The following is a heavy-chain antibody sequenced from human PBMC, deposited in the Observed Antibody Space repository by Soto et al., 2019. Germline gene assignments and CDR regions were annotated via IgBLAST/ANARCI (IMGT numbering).Heavy chain of an antibody. D-gene: IGHD3-16*01. Sequence: QVQLVQSGSEMKKPESSVKVSCKASGGSFRSYAISWVRQAPGQGLEWMGGISLIRGTATYAQRFQGRVTISADESTSTAYLDLNNLTSEDAAIYYCARTANWDWFAPWGQGTLVTVSS. CDR1: GGSFRSYA. CDR2: ISLIRGTA. CDR3: ARTANWDWFAP. J-gene: IGHJ5*02. V-gene: IGHV1-69*01.